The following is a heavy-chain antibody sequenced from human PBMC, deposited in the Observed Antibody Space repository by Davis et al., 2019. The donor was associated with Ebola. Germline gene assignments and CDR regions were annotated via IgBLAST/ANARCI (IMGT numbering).Heavy chain of an antibody. D-gene: IGHD3-22*01. CDR1: GFTFSDYY. CDR2: ISSSGSTI. J-gene: IGHJ4*02. V-gene: IGHV3-11*04. Sequence: GESLKISCAASGFTFSDYYMSWIRQAPGKGLEWVSYISSSGSTIYYADSVKGRFTISRDNAKNSLYLQMNSLRAEDTAVYYCARDLINYYDSSGYQDYWGQGTLVTVSS. CDR3: ARDLINYYDSSGYQDY.